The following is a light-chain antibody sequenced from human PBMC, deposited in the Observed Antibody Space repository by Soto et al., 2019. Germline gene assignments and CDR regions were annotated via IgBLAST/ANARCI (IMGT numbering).Light chain of an antibody. CDR2: GAS. CDR1: QSVTTY. CDR3: QQYNSWPRT. Sequence: IVLTQSPATLSLSPGERATLSCRASQSVTTYLAWYQQKPGQAPRLLIYGASNRATGIPARFSGSGSGTDFTLTIDSLEPEDFAVYYCQQYNSWPRTFGQGTKVDIK. V-gene: IGKV3-11*01. J-gene: IGKJ1*01.